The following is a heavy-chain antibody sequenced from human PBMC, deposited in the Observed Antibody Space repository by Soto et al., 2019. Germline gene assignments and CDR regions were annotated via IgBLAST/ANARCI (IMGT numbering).Heavy chain of an antibody. CDR1: GFTFSSYG. D-gene: IGHD6-13*01. CDR3: ARDPGHLVKDYYYYMDV. CDR2: IWYDGSNK. Sequence: QVQLVESGGGVVQPGRSLRLSCAASGFTFSSYGMHWVRQAPGKGLEWVAVIWYDGSNKYYADSVKGRFTISRDNSKNTLYLQMNSLRAEDTAVYYCARDPGHLVKDYYYYMDVWGQGTTVTVSS. V-gene: IGHV3-33*01. J-gene: IGHJ6*03.